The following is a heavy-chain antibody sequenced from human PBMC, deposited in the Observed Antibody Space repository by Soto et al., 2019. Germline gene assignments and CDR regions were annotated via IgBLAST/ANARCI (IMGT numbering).Heavy chain of an antibody. CDR2: ISAGAVAT. D-gene: IGHD3-22*01. CDR1: GFTFSSYA. CDR3: AKGRESSGSYRPFDY. J-gene: IGHJ4*02. Sequence: GSLRLSCAASGFTFSSYAMSWVRQAPGKGLEWVSAISAGAVATNYADSVKGRFTISRDNSKNTLYLQMNSLRAEDTAVYYCAKGRESSGSYRPFDYWGQGALVTVSS. V-gene: IGHV3-23*01.